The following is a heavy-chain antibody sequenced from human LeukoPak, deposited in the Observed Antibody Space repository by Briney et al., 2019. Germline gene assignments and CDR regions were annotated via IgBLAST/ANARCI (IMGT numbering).Heavy chain of an antibody. CDR2: INPKTGAA. D-gene: IGHD6-13*01. CDR3: ARGAEAETSPLDY. V-gene: IGHV1-2*02. J-gene: IGHJ4*02. CDR1: GYTFTGYY. Sequence: GASVKVSCKASGYTFTGYYMHWVRQAPGQGLEWLGWINPKTGAADYAQQFRGRITMTRDTSNNTDYMEMKRVTSDDTAVYYCARGAEAETSPLDYWGQGTLVTVSS.